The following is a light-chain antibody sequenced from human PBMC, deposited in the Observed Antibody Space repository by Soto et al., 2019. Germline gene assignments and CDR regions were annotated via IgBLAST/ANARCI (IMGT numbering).Light chain of an antibody. CDR3: QHYGGMWT. CDR2: AAS. J-gene: IGKJ1*01. Sequence: DIQMTQSPSSLSASVGDRVTITCRASQGISNYLAWYQQKPGKVPKLLIYAASTLQSGVPSRFSGSGSGTEFTLTISRLQPDDFATYWCQHYGGMWTFGQGTKVDIK. V-gene: IGKV1-27*01. CDR1: QGISNY.